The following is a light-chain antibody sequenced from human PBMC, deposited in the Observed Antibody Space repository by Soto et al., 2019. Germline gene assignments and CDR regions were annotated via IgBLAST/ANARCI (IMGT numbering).Light chain of an antibody. Sequence: QSALTQPASVSGSPGQSITISCTGTSSDIGSSNLVSWYQDHPGKAPKLIIYEATQRPSGISYRFSVSKSGNTASLTISGLQAEDEADYYCCSYAGSNTYVFGTGTKVTVL. V-gene: IGLV2-23*01. CDR1: SSDIGSSNL. CDR3: CSYAGSNTYV. CDR2: EAT. J-gene: IGLJ1*01.